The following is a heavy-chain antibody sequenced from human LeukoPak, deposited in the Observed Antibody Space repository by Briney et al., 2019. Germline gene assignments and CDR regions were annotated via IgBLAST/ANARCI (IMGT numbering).Heavy chain of an antibody. V-gene: IGHV4-4*07. J-gene: IGHJ1*01. D-gene: IGHD3-22*01. Sequence: SDSLSLTRPVSGLSISSYYWGSIRHPAGKGLEWIGRIYTSRSTNYNSSLKSRVTMSVHTSKNQFSLNLSSVTAAGTAVYYCARQVGSFTMMPWGQGTLVTVSS. CDR2: IYTSRST. CDR3: ARQVGSFTMMP. CDR1: GLSISSYY.